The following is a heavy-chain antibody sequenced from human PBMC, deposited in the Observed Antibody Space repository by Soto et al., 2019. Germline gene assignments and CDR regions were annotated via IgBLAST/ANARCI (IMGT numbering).Heavy chain of an antibody. D-gene: IGHD5-12*01. Sequence: ASVKVSCKASGYTFTSYGISWVRQAPGQGLEWMGWISAYNGNTNYAQKLQGRVTMTTDTSTSTAYMELRSLRSDDTAVYYCARGRGYSGYDSYYYYYMDVWGKGTTVTVSS. CDR3: ARGRGYSGYDSYYYYYMDV. CDR2: ISAYNGNT. CDR1: GYTFTSYG. J-gene: IGHJ6*03. V-gene: IGHV1-18*01.